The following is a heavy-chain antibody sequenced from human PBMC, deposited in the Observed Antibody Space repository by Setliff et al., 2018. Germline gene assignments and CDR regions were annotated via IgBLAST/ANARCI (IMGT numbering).Heavy chain of an antibody. D-gene: IGHD2-8*01. J-gene: IGHJ4*02. V-gene: IGHV1-18*01. CDR1: GYTFTSSG. CDR3: SRLVRYCTTTTCQRASGAEF. CDR2: ISAYTGNT. Sequence: ASVKVSCKASGYTFTSSGITWVRQAPGQGLEWMGWISAYTGNTNYAQKLQGRITMTTDTSTSTAYMELRSLTSDDTAVYYCSRLVRYCTTTTCQRASGAEFWGQGTLVTVSS.